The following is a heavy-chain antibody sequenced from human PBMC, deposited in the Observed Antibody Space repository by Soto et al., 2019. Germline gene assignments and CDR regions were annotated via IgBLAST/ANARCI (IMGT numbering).Heavy chain of an antibody. CDR3: ARTGSGGYSWSYIFGYYYYGMDV. CDR2: IYPGDSDT. Sequence: GESLKISCKGSGYSFTSYWIGWVRQMPGKGLEWMGIIYPGDSDTRYSTSFQGQVTISADKSISTAYLQWSSLKASGTAMYYCARTGSGGYSWSYIFGYYYYGMDVWGQGTTVTVSS. D-gene: IGHD1-26*01. V-gene: IGHV5-51*01. CDR1: GYSFTSYW. J-gene: IGHJ6*02.